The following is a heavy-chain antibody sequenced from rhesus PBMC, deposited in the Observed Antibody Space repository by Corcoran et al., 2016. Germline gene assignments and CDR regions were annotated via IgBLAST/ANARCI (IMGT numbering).Heavy chain of an antibody. D-gene: IGHD5-24*01. CDR3: ARAKSGYSFDY. Sequence: QVKLQEWGPGLVKPLETLSLTCAVSGGSISGGYYYWSWIRKPPGKGLEWIGGIYSLSENPSSTPPLKSRVTISKDPSKNLFSLKLSSVTAADTAVYYCARAKSGYSFDYWGQGVLVTVSS. J-gene: IGHJ4*01. CDR1: GGSISGGYYY. V-gene: IGHV4S12*01. CDR2: IYSLSENP.